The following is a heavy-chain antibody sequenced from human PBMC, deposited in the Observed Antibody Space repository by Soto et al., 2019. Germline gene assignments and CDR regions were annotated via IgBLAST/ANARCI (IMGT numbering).Heavy chain of an antibody. J-gene: IGHJ4*02. V-gene: IGHV1-18*01. D-gene: IGHD1-1*01. Sequence: ASVKVSCKASGYTFTSYGISWVRQAPGQGLEWMGWISAYNGNTNYAQKLQGRVTMTTDASTSTAYMELRSLRSDDTAVYYCARGYNWNDDVPFDYWGQGTLVTVSS. CDR2: ISAYNGNT. CDR1: GYTFTSYG. CDR3: ARGYNWNDDVPFDY.